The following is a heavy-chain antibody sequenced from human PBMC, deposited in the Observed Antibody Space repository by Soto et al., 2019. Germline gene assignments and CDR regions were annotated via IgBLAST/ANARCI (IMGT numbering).Heavy chain of an antibody. CDR3: ARRYGSGSYHYYYYYGMDV. CDR2: IDPSDSYT. V-gene: IGHV5-10-1*01. Sequence: GESLKISCKGSGYSFAGYWITWVRQMPGKGLEWMGRIDPSDSYTNYSPSFQGHVTISADKSISTAYLQWSSLKASDTAMYYCARRYGSGSYHYYYYYGMDVWGQGTTVTVSS. D-gene: IGHD3-10*01. CDR1: GYSFAGYW. J-gene: IGHJ6*02.